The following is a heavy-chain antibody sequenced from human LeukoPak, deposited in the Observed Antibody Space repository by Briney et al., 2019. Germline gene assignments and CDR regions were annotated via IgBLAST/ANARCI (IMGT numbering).Heavy chain of an antibody. CDR2: INPGDSET. Sequence: RGESLKISCKGSGYTFTTYWIGWVHQMPGKGLEWMGIINPGDSETRYGPSFQGQVTISADKSINTAYLQWSSLKASDIAMYYCARQSVYYYGSGSYPIDYWGQGTLVTVSS. J-gene: IGHJ4*02. CDR3: ARQSVYYYGSGSYPIDY. CDR1: GYTFTTYW. D-gene: IGHD3-10*01. V-gene: IGHV5-51*07.